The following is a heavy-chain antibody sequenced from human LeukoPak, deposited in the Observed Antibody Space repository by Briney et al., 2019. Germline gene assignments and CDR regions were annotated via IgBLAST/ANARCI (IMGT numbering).Heavy chain of an antibody. CDR2: VDHTGST. D-gene: IGHD3-3*01. V-gene: IGHV4-59*12. CDR3: ARGLVRGYDFWSGYPYYFDY. CDR1: GFTFSSYA. Sequence: GSLRLSCAASGFTFSSYAMSWVRQAPGKGLEWIGYVDHTGSTNFNPSLNGRVSISRDTTKNLFSLRLRSVTAADTAVYYCARGLVRGYDFWSGYPYYFDYWGQGTLVTVSS. J-gene: IGHJ4*02.